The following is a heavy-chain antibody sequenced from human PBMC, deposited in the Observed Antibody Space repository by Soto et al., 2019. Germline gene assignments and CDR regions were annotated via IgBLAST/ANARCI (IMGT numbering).Heavy chain of an antibody. Sequence: GSLRLSCAASGFTVSSNYMSWVRQAPGKGLEWVSVIYSGGSTYYADSVKGRFTISRDNSKNTLYLQMNSLRAEDTAVYYCARVEIGWIQIWHRPKYFDYWGQGTLATVSS. D-gene: IGHD5-18*01. CDR1: GFTVSSNY. CDR3: ARVEIGWIQIWHRPKYFDY. V-gene: IGHV3-53*01. J-gene: IGHJ4*02. CDR2: IYSGGST.